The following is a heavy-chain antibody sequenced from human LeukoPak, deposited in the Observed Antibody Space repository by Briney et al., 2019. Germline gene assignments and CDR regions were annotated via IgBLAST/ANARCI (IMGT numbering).Heavy chain of an antibody. D-gene: IGHD2-15*01. CDR1: GYSFYDFY. V-gene: IGHV1-2*02. Sequence: ASVKVSCKPSGYSFYDFYIHWVRQAPGQGLEWMGWIDPNSGGRNYAQKFQGRVTMTRDTSSSTAYMVLSSLTSDDTAVYYCARDGCSGGSCYSSWFDPWGQGTLVSVSS. J-gene: IGHJ5*02. CDR3: ARDGCSGGSCYSSWFDP. CDR2: IDPNSGGR.